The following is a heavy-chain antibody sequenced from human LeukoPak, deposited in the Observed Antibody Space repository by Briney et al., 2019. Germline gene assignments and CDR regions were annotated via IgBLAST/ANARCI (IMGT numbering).Heavy chain of an antibody. J-gene: IGHJ4*02. CDR3: TTDARGYWSGLRDY. CDR2: IKSWTDGATT. CDR1: GLSLANSL. D-gene: IGHD3-3*01. V-gene: IGHV3-15*01. Sequence: GGSLRLSCAASGLSLANSLMTWVRQAPGRGLEWLGHIKSWTDGATTDYAAPVKGRFTISRDDSKNTVFLQMNSPKTEDTGVYYCTTDARGYWSGLRDYWGQGALVTVSS.